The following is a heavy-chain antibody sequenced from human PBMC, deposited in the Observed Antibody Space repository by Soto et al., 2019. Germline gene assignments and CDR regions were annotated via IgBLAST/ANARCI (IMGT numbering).Heavy chain of an antibody. J-gene: IGHJ4*02. V-gene: IGHV3-23*01. CDR3: ASETPGYLDY. Sequence: EVQLLESGGGLVQPGGSLRLSCAASGFTFNAYAMNWVRLAPGKGLEWVSVITASGGGTRYADSVQGRFAISRDSSENTLYLQMNSLRAEDTAVYYCASETPGYLDYWGLGTLVTVSS. D-gene: IGHD2-15*01. CDR1: GFTFNAYA. CDR2: ITASGGGT.